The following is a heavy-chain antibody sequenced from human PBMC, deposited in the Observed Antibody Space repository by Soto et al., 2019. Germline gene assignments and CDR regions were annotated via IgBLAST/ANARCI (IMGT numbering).Heavy chain of an antibody. J-gene: IGHJ2*01. Sequence: EVQLVESGGGLVQPGGSLRLSCAASGFTVSSKSMSWVRQAPGKGLEWVSVIFSGGYTDYADSVKGRFTISRHNSKNTLYLQMNSLRAEDTAVYYCARVKDLIWVPEFDLWGRGTLVTVSS. CDR2: IFSGGYT. V-gene: IGHV3-53*04. CDR3: ARVKDLIWVPEFDL. D-gene: IGHD3-16*01. CDR1: GFTVSSKS.